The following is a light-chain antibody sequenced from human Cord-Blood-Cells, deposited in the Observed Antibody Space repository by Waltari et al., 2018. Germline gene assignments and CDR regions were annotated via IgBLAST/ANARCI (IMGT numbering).Light chain of an antibody. CDR2: EVS. Sequence: QSALTQPASVSGSTGQSITIPCTGTSSDVGGYNYVTWYQQHPGKAPKLMIYEVSNRPSGVSNRFSGSKSGNTASLTISGLQAEDEADYYCSSYTSSSTLYVFGTGTKVTVL. V-gene: IGLV2-14*01. CDR3: SSYTSSSTLYV. CDR1: SSDVGGYNY. J-gene: IGLJ1*01.